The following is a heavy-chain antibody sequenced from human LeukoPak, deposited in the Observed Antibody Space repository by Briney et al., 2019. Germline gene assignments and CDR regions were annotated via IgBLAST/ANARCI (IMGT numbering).Heavy chain of an antibody. CDR2: VYHSGIT. D-gene: IGHD6-13*01. J-gene: IGHJ5*02. CDR1: GGSISSSRYY. Sequence: PSETLSLTCTVSGGSISSSRYYWNWIRQPPGKGLEWIGYVYHSGITNYNPSLKSRVTISVDTSKNQFSLRLTSLTAADTAVYYCARALRQQLVTGWFDPWGQGTLVTVSS. V-gene: IGHV4-61*01. CDR3: ARALRQQLVTGWFDP.